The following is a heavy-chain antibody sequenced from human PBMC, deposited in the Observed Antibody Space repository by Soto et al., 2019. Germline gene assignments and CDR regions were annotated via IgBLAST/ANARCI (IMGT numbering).Heavy chain of an antibody. Sequence: PGGSLRLSCAASGFTFSSYGMHWVRQAPGKGLEWVAVIWYDGSNKYYADSVKGRFTISRDNSKNTLYLQMNSLRAEDTAVYYCAKYVTWLVFYYSDYWGQGTLVTVSS. D-gene: IGHD6-19*01. CDR2: IWYDGSNK. V-gene: IGHV3-33*06. CDR1: GFTFSSYG. J-gene: IGHJ4*02. CDR3: AKYVTWLVFYYSDY.